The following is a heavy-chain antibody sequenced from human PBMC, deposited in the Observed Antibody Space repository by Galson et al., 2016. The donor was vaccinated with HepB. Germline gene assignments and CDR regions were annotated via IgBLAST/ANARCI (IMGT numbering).Heavy chain of an antibody. CDR2: IKQDGSEK. V-gene: IGHV3-7*01. Sequence: SLRLSCAASGFTFSSYWMSWVRQAPGKGLEWVANIKQDGSEKYYVASVKGRFTISRDNAKNSLYLQMNSLRAEDTAVYYCARVMASVYSSGWYSGGNDYWGQGTLVTVSS. CDR1: GFTFSSYW. D-gene: IGHD6-19*01. J-gene: IGHJ4*02. CDR3: ARVMASVYSSGWYSGGNDY.